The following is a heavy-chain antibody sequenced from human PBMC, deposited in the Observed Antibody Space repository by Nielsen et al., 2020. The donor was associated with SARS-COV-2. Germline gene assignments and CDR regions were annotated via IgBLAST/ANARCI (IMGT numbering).Heavy chain of an antibody. V-gene: IGHV1-46*01. CDR1: GYTFTSYY. Sequence: ASVKVSCKASGYTFTSYYMHWVRQAPGQGLEWMGIINPSGGSTSYAQKFQGRVTMTRDTSASTAYMELSSLRSEDTAVYYCARVYCSSTSCYVRAFDYWGQGTLVTVSS. D-gene: IGHD2-2*01. CDR3: ARVYCSSTSCYVRAFDY. CDR2: INPSGGST. J-gene: IGHJ4*02.